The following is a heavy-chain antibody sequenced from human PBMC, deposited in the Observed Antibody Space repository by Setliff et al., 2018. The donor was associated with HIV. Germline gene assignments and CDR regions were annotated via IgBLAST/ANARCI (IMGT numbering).Heavy chain of an antibody. CDR1: GFTLSDHY. CDR2: ITAKFNGYVK. J-gene: IGHJ4*02. V-gene: IGHV3-72*01. D-gene: IGHD3-16*01. Sequence: GGSLRLSCAASGFTLSDHYIDWIRQPPGKGLEWVGRITAKFNGYVKEYAASVQGRFTISRDDSKDSLFLQMNNLKTEDTAVYYCVRAAAGLDIWSQKSLFTVAS. CDR3: VRAAAGLDI.